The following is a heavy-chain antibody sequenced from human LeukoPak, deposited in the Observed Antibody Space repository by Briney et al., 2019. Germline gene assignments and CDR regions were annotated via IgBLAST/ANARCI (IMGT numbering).Heavy chain of an antibody. CDR2: IYYSGST. CDR1: GGSISTYY. V-gene: IGHV4-59*06. Sequence: SETLSLTCTVSGGSISTYYWSWIRQHPGKGLEWIGYIYYSGSTYYNPSLKSRVTISVDTSKNQFSLKLSSVTAADTAVYYCASSYLQYCSGGSCYQNWFDPWGQGTLVTVSS. J-gene: IGHJ5*02. D-gene: IGHD2-15*01. CDR3: ASSYLQYCSGGSCYQNWFDP.